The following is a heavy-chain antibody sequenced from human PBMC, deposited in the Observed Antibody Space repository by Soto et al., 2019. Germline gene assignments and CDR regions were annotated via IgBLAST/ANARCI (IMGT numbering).Heavy chain of an antibody. CDR1: GFTFSNAW. V-gene: IGHV3-15*07. CDR2: IKRKTDGGTT. CDR3: TSGDTAMVTGPFYYYGMDV. D-gene: IGHD5-18*01. J-gene: IGHJ6*02. Sequence: EVQLVESGGGLVKPGGSLRLSCAASGFTFSNAWMNCVRQAPGKGLECVGRIKRKTDGGTTDYAAPVKGRFTISRDDSKNTLYLQMNSLKTEDTAVYYCTSGDTAMVTGPFYYYGMDVWGQGTTVTVSS.